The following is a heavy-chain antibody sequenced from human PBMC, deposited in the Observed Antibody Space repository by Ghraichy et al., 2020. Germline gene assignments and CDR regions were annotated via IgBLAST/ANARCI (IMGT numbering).Heavy chain of an antibody. J-gene: IGHJ4*02. CDR1: GGSISSSSYY. CDR3: ARAQLWSHLGAYFDY. Sequence: SQTLSLTCTVSGGSISSSSYYWGWIRQPPGKGLEWIGSIYYSGSTYYNPSLKSRVTISVDTSKNKFSLKLSSVTAADTAVYYCARAQLWSHLGAYFDYWGQGTLVTVSS. V-gene: IGHV4-39*01. CDR2: IYYSGST. D-gene: IGHD5-18*01.